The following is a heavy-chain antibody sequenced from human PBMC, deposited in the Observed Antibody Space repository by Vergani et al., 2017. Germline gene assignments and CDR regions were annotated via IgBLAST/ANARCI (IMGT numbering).Heavy chain of an antibody. J-gene: IGHJ5*02. CDR1: GASIRSSNYY. V-gene: IGHV4-39*01. Sequence: QLQLQESGPGLVKPSATLSLTCSVSGASIRSSNYYWGWIRQPPGKGLEWSASIYYSGSTYYHPSLKSRVTISVDTSKNQFSLKLSSVTAADTAVYFCARHSTVEWLVKLGWIDPWGQGILVTVSS. CDR3: ARHSTVEWLVKLGWIDP. CDR2: IYYSGST. D-gene: IGHD6-19*01.